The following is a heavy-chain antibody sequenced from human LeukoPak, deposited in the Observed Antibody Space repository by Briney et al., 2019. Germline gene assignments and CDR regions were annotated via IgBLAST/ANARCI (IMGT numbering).Heavy chain of an antibody. D-gene: IGHD2-8*02. Sequence: AGGSLRLSCAASGFNFGSYYMTWVRQAPGKGLEWVSVISDSGDNTYYADSVKGRFTVSRDNSRDTLYLQMNSLRAEDTALYYCAKKLGTGPGHNWFDPWGQGTLVTVSS. CDR3: AKKLGTGPGHNWFDP. CDR1: GFNFGSYY. V-gene: IGHV3-23*01. CDR2: ISDSGDNT. J-gene: IGHJ5*02.